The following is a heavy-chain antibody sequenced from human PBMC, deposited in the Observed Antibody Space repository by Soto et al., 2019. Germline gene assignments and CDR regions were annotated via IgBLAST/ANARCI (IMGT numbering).Heavy chain of an antibody. CDR3: ARDGATSLTTYFYGMDV. CDR1: GFTFSNYN. CDR2: ISSSGTTI. J-gene: IGHJ6*02. Sequence: EVQLLESGGGLVQPGGSLRLSCAASGFTFSNYNMNWVRQAPGKGLEWVSYISSSGTTIYNADSVKGRFTISRDNVKNSMYLQMNGLRDEDTAVYFCARDGATSLTTYFYGMDVWGQGTTVTVSS. V-gene: IGHV3-48*02. D-gene: IGHD1-1*01.